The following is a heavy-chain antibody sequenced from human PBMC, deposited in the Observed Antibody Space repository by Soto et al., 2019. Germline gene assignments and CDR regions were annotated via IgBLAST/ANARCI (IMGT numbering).Heavy chain of an antibody. Sequence: EVQLVESGGGLVQPGGSLRLSCAASGFTVSSNYMSWVRQAPGKGLEWVSVIYSGGSTYYADSVKGRFTISRDNSKNTLYLQMNSPRAEDTAVYYCAREGELLWFGESYYMDVWGKGTTVTVSS. CDR3: AREGELLWFGESYYMDV. V-gene: IGHV3-66*01. CDR1: GFTVSSNY. J-gene: IGHJ6*03. D-gene: IGHD3-10*01. CDR2: IYSGGST.